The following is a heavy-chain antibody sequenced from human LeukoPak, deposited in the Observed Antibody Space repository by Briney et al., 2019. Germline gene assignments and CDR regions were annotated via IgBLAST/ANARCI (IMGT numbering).Heavy chain of an antibody. CDR3: ARDHSSGWYSPADFDY. D-gene: IGHD6-19*01. V-gene: IGHV1-18*01. CDR1: GYTFTSYG. Sequence: ASVKVSCKASGYTFTSYGISWVRQAPGQGLEWMGWSSAYHANTNYAQNLQGRVTMTTDTSTSTAYMELRSLRSDDTAVYYCARDHSSGWYSPADFDYWGQGTLVTVSS. CDR2: SSAYHANT. J-gene: IGHJ4*02.